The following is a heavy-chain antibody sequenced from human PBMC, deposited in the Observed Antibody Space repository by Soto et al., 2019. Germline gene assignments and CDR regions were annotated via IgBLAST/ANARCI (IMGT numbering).Heavy chain of an antibody. Sequence: PSDTMYLTRAVYGGTFSGSYWSWIRKQPGKGLEWIGEINHSGSTNYNPSLKSRVTISVDTSKNQFSLKLSSVTAADTAVYYCARGTIAVAGTHFGNFGYYYYGMDVWGQGTTVTGSS. V-gene: IGHV4-34*01. CDR2: INHSGST. J-gene: IGHJ6*02. CDR1: GGTFSGSY. D-gene: IGHD6-19*01. CDR3: ARGTIAVAGTHFGNFGYYYYGMDV.